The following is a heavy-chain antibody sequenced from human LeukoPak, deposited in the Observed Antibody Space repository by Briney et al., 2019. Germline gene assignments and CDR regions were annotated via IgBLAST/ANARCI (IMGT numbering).Heavy chain of an antibody. CDR2: IYYSGST. J-gene: IGHJ4*02. Sequence: SETLSLTCTVSGGSISSYYWSWIRQPPGKGLKWIGYIYYSGSTNYNPSLKSRVTISVDTSKNQFSLKLSSVTAADTAVYYCARGVVTMIVVVIPLEYFDYWGQGTLVTVSS. D-gene: IGHD3-22*01. CDR3: ARGVVTMIVVVIPLEYFDY. V-gene: IGHV4-59*01. CDR1: GGSISSYY.